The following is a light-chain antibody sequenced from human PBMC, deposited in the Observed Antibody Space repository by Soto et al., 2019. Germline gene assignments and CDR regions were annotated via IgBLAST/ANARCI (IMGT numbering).Light chain of an antibody. CDR1: QSVSSSY. J-gene: IGKJ4*01. V-gene: IGKV3-20*01. Sequence: VLTQSPGTLSLSPGERATLSCMSSQSVSSSYLAWYQQKPGQAPRLLIYGASSRATGIPDRFSGSGSGTDFTLTISRLEPEDFAVYYCQQYGSSPTFGGGTKVDI. CDR2: GAS. CDR3: QQYGSSPT.